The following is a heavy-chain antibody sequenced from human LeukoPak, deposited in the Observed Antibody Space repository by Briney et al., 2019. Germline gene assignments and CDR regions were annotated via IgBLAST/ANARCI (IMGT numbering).Heavy chain of an antibody. CDR3: ARAKGYCSSTSCYLTHYYYYMDV. J-gene: IGHJ6*03. CDR2: IKQDGSEK. D-gene: IGHD2-2*01. Sequence: GGSLRLSCAASGFTFSSYWMSWVRQAPGKGLEWVANIKQDGSEKYYVDSVKGRFTISRDNAKNSLYLQMNSLRAEDTAVYYCARAKGYCSSTSCYLTHYYYYMDVWGKGTTVTVSS. V-gene: IGHV3-7*01. CDR1: GFTFSSYW.